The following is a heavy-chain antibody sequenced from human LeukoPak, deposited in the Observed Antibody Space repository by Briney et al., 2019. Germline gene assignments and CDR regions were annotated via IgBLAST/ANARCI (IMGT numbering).Heavy chain of an antibody. CDR1: AFTFSNYA. CDR2: ISGSGGST. Sequence: PGGSLRLSCAASAFTFSNYAMYWVRQAPGKGLEWVSAISGSGGSTYYADSVKGRFTISRDNSKNTLYLQMNSLRAEDTAVYYCAKDHININSGWYFRGFDYWGQGTLVTVSS. V-gene: IGHV3-23*01. CDR3: AKDHININSGWYFRGFDY. D-gene: IGHD6-19*01. J-gene: IGHJ4*02.